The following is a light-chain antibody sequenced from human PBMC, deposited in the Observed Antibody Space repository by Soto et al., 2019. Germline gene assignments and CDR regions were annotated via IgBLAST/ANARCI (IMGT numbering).Light chain of an antibody. J-gene: IGKJ1*01. Sequence: DIQMTQSPSTLSASVGERVTITCRASQRISNWLAWYQQKPGKAPKLLIYKASSLESGVPSRFSGSGSGTEFTLTISSLQPDDFATYYCQQYNTYSGTFGQGTTVEI. CDR1: QRISNW. CDR2: KAS. CDR3: QQYNTYSGT. V-gene: IGKV1-5*03.